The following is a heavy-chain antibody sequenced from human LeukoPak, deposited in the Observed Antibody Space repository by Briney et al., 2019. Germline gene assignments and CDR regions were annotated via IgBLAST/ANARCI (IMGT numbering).Heavy chain of an antibody. D-gene: IGHD3-10*01. J-gene: IGHJ4*02. CDR3: AAHQITMVRGVIY. CDR2: IYYSGST. V-gene: IGHV4-59*01. CDR1: GGSISSYY. Sequence: SETLSLTCTVSGGSISSYYWSWIRQPPGKGLEWIGYIYYSGSTNYNPSLKSRVTISVDTSKNQFSLKLSSVTAADTAVYYCAAHQITMVRGVIYWGQGTLVTVSS.